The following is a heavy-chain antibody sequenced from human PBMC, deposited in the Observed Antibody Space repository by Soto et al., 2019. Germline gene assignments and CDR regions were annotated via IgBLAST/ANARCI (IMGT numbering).Heavy chain of an antibody. CDR2: VSFDGSNK. CDR3: ARDQTGITTTGGGRIDH. V-gene: IGHV3-30-3*01. D-gene: IGHD1-20*01. Sequence: QVQLVESGGGVVQPGRSLRLSCAGSEFTFSTHAVHWVRQAPGKGLECVAIVSFDGSNKYYADSVKGRFTISRDNSKNTLYLQMSGLTPEDTAVYYCARDQTGITTTGGGRIDHWGQGTLVTVSS. J-gene: IGHJ4*02. CDR1: EFTFSTHA.